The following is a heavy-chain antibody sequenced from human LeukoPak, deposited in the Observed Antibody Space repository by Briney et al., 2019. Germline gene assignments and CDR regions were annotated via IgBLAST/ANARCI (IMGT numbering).Heavy chain of an antibody. V-gene: IGHV3-23*01. CDR3: ANDFDY. CDR1: GCTFSSYA. J-gene: IGHJ4*02. CDR2: ISGSGDST. Sequence: GGSLRLSCVASGCTFSSYAMSWVRQAAGKGRAWVALISGSGDSTYYADSVKGPFTISREHSKNTLYRQINSLRAEDTDLYYCANDFDYWGQGTLVTVSS.